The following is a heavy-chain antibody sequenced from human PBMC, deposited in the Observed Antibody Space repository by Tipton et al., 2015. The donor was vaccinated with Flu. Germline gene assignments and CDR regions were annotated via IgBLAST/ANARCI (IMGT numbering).Heavy chain of an antibody. V-gene: IGHV4-4*02. Sequence: TLSLTCAVSGGSISSSNWWSWVRQPPGKGLEWIGEIYHSGSTNYNPSLKSRVTISVDKSKNQFSLKLSSVTAADTAVYYCARVVDYYGSGSGGYFDYWGQGTLVTVSS. CDR3: ARVVDYYGSGSGGYFDY. CDR2: IYHSGST. CDR1: GGSISSSNW. D-gene: IGHD3-10*01. J-gene: IGHJ4*02.